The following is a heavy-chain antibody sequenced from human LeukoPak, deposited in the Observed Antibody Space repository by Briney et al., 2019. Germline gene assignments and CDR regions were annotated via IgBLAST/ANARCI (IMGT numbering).Heavy chain of an antibody. CDR1: GGSISSSSYY. D-gene: IGHD3-22*01. V-gene: IGHV4-39*07. J-gene: IGHJ3*02. CDR3: ARVGSITMIVVVIEDAFDI. Sequence: SETLSLTCTVSGGSISSSSYYWGWIRQPPGKGLEWIGSIYYSGSTYYNPSLKSRVTISVDTSKNQFSLKLSSVTAADTAVYYCARVGSITMIVVVIEDAFDIWGQGTMVTVSS. CDR2: IYYSGST.